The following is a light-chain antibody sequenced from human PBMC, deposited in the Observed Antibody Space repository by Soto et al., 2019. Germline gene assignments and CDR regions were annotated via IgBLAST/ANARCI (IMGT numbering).Light chain of an antibody. CDR3: SSYAGSKNLV. CDR2: EVT. Sequence: QSVLTQPPSASGSPGQSVTISCTGTSSDVGAYNYVSWYQQHPGKAPKLMIYEVTKRPSGVPDRFSGSKSGNTASLTVSGLQAEDEADYYCSSYAGSKNLVFGGGTKFTVL. CDR1: SSDVGAYNY. V-gene: IGLV2-8*01. J-gene: IGLJ2*01.